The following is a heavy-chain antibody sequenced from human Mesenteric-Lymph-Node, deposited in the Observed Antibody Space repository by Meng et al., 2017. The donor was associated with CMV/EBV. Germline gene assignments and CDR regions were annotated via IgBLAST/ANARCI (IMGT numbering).Heavy chain of an antibody. CDR3: ERNPRWLKSEEGFTY. CDR2: FKHSGNT. CDR1: GWVYSEYV. J-gene: IGHJ4*02. D-gene: IGHD4-23*01. V-gene: IGHV4-34*01. Sequence: LRIPKWCSGLLNASCTRSLPCAVYGWVYSEYVCSWIRPPRGQGLVWIGEFKHSGNTNCNPFLMSRDTISEDTSKNAFYLELSSLAAADTAVYYCERNPRWLKSEEGFTYWGQGTLVTVSS.